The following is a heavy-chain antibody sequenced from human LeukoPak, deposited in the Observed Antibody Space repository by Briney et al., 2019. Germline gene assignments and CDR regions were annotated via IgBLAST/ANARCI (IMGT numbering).Heavy chain of an antibody. J-gene: IGHJ5*02. D-gene: IGHD6-13*01. CDR3: AREGQQLVRGRLWFDP. Sequence: ASVKVSCKASGYTFTSYDINWVRQATGQGLEWMGWMNPNSGNTGYAQKFQGRVTMTRNTSISTAYMELSSLRSEDTAVYYCAREGQQLVRGRLWFDPWGQGTLVTVSS. CDR1: GYTFTSYD. CDR2: MNPNSGNT. V-gene: IGHV1-8*01.